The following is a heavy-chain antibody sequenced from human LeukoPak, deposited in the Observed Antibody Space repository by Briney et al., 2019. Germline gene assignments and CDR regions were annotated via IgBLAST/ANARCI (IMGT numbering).Heavy chain of an antibody. J-gene: IGHJ3*02. CDR1: GYTFTSYD. V-gene: IGHV1-8*03. Sequence: ASVKVSCKASGYTFTSYDINWVRQATGQGLEWMGWMNPNSGNTGYAQKFQGRVTITRNTCISTAYMELSSLRSEDTAVYYCATPTRGDDAFDIWGQGTMVTVSS. CDR2: MNPNSGNT. D-gene: IGHD3-10*01. CDR3: ATPTRGDDAFDI.